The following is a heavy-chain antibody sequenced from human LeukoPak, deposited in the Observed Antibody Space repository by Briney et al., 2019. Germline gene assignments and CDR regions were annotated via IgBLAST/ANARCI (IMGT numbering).Heavy chain of an antibody. D-gene: IGHD3-10*01. CDR3: ARDKWELRGFDY. V-gene: IGHV3-7*01. CDR1: GFTFSSYS. Sequence: PGGFLRLSCAASGFTFSSYSMNWVRQAPGKGLGWVANIKRDGSEKYSVDSVKGRFTISRDNAKNSMYLQMNSLRAEDTAVYYCARDKWELRGFDYWGQGTLVTVSS. J-gene: IGHJ4*02. CDR2: IKRDGSEK.